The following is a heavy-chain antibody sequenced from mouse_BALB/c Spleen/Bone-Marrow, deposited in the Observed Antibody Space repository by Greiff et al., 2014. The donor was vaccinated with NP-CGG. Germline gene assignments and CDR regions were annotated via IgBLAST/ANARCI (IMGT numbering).Heavy chain of an antibody. V-gene: IGHV14-3*02. D-gene: IGHD1-1*01. CDR3: AAYYYGSGQFAY. CDR1: GFNIKDTY. Sequence: VQLKESGAELVKPGASVKLSCTASGFNIKDTYMHWVKQRPEQGLEWIGRIDPANGNTKYDPKFQGKATITADTSSNTAYLQLSSPTSEDTAVYYCAAYYYGSGQFAYWGQGTLVTVAA. J-gene: IGHJ3*01. CDR2: IDPANGNT.